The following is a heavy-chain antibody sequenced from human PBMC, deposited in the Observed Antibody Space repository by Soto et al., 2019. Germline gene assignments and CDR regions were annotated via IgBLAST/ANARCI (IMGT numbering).Heavy chain of an antibody. J-gene: IGHJ4*02. CDR2: IKQDGSEK. Sequence: EVQLVESGGGLVQPGGPLRRSCAAAGFTFSSYWMSWVRQAPGKGLEWVANIKQDGSEKYYVDSVKGRFTISRDNAKNSLYLQMNSLRAEDTAVYYCSRVHGSGSYFDYWGQGTLVTVSS. V-gene: IGHV3-7*05. CDR1: GFTFSSYW. CDR3: SRVHGSGSYFDY. D-gene: IGHD3-10*01.